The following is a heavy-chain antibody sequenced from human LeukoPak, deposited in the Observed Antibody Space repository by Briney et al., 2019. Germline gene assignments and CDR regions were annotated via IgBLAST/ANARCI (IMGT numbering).Heavy chain of an antibody. CDR3: ANWDHGSLMT. V-gene: IGHV4-4*07. D-gene: IGHD3-16*01. CDR2: IFTGGNT. J-gene: IGHJ5*02. CDR1: GGSTTEYF. Sequence: PSETLSLTCTVSGGSTTEYFWSWVRQPAGKGLEWIGRIFTGGNTNYNPSLKSRLTMSVDTSKRQFSLRLTSVTAADTAFYYCANWDHGSLMTWGQGILVTVSS.